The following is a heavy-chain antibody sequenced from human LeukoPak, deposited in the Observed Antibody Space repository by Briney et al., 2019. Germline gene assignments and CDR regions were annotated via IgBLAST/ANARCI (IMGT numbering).Heavy chain of an antibody. CDR2: ISSSGSTI. CDR1: GFTFSSFE. V-gene: IGHV3-48*03. D-gene: IGHD1-26*01. CDR3: AKVISGSYYWGSGGFDY. Sequence: GGALRLSCAASGFTFSSFEMNWVRQAPGKGLEWVLYISSSGSTIYYADSVKGRFTISRDNSKNTLYLQMNSLRAEDTAVYYCAKVISGSYYWGSGGFDYWGQGTLVTVSS. J-gene: IGHJ4*02.